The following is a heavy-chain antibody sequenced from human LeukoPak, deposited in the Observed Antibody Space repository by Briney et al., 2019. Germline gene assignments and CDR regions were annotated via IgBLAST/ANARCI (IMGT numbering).Heavy chain of an antibody. CDR3: ARDRYSSSLDY. Sequence: GGSLRLYCAASGFTVSSNYMSWVRQAPGKGLEWVSVIYSGGSTYYADSVKGRFTISRDNSKNTLYLQMNSLRAEDTAVYYCARDRYSSSLDYWGQGTLVTVSS. V-gene: IGHV3-66*02. CDR2: IYSGGST. D-gene: IGHD6-6*01. J-gene: IGHJ4*02. CDR1: GFTVSSNY.